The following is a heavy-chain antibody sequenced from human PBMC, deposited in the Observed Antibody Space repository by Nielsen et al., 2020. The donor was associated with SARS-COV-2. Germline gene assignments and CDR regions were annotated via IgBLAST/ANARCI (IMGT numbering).Heavy chain of an antibody. J-gene: IGHJ4*02. V-gene: IGHV3-15*01. Sequence: GESLKISCAASGFTFSHAWMSWVRQAPGKGLEWVGRIQSKADGGTTDYAAPVKGRFTISRDDSKNTLFLQMNSLKTEDTAVYYCTTYSPSAWYRRGKYWGQGTPVTVSS. CDR1: GFTFSHAW. CDR2: IQSKADGGTT. D-gene: IGHD6-19*01. CDR3: TTYSPSAWYRRGKY.